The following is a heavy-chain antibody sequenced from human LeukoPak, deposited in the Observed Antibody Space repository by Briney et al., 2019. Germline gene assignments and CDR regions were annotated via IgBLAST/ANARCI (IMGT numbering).Heavy chain of an antibody. CDR3: ARARYDYGDYVGAFDI. J-gene: IGHJ3*02. V-gene: IGHV3-53*01. D-gene: IGHD4-17*01. CDR2: IYSGGST. Sequence: GGSLRLSCAASGFTVSGHYMSWVRQARGKGLVWVSVIYSGGSTFYGDSVKGRFTISRDNSKNTLYLQMNSLRAEDTAVYYRARARYDYGDYVGAFDIWGQGTMVTVSS. CDR1: GFTVSGHY.